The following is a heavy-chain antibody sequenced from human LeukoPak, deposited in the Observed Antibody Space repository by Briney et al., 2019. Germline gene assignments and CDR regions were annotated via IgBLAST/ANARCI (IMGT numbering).Heavy chain of an antibody. CDR2: ISWNGNNI. J-gene: IGHJ4*02. CDR3: AKLTTWLQQHSFDY. CDR1: GFTFDDFA. Sequence: PGGSLRLSCAASGFTFDDFAMHWVRQSPGKSLEWVSLISWNGNNINYADSVKGRFTISRDNNRNSLFLQMNSLRADDTAVYYCAKLTTWLQQHSFDYWGQGALVTVSS. D-gene: IGHD5-24*01. V-gene: IGHV3-43D*03.